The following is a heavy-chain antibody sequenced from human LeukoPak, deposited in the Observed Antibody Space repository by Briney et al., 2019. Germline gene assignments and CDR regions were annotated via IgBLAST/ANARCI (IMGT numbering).Heavy chain of an antibody. Sequence: PSETLSLTCTVSGGSISSYYWSWIRQPPGKGLEWIGYIYYSGSTNYNPSLKSRVTISVDTSKNQFSLKLSSVTAADTAVYYCARGPFGVAPYYFDYWDQGTLVTVSS. CDR2: IYYSGST. CDR3: ARGPFGVAPYYFDY. CDR1: GGSISSYY. D-gene: IGHD3-3*01. V-gene: IGHV4-59*01. J-gene: IGHJ4*02.